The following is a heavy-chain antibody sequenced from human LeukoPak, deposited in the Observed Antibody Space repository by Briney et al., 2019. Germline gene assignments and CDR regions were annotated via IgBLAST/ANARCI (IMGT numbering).Heavy chain of an antibody. CDR2: IIPMFATT. J-gene: IGHJ4*02. CDR3: ATADLGYCAGIRCYSSYYFAH. V-gene: IGHV1-69*13. D-gene: IGHD2-8*02. Sequence: GASVKVSCKASGGTLRRSAISWVRQAPGQGLEWMGGIIPMFATTNYAQKFQGRVTVTSDESTGTAFMELSSLRSEDTAVYYCATADLGYCAGIRCYSSYYFAHWGKGALVTVSS. CDR1: GGTLRRSA.